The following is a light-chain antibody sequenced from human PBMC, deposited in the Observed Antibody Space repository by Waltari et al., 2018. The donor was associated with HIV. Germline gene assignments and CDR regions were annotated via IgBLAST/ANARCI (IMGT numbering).Light chain of an antibody. V-gene: IGLV1-44*01. CDR2: SNN. J-gene: IGLJ3*02. CDR1: GSNIGSNA. Sequence: QSVLTQPPSASGTPGKRVTISCSVSGSNIGSNAVNWYQPLPGTAPKLLIYSNNQRPSGVPVRFSGSKSGTSASLAISGLQSEDDADYYCAAWDDSLNGPMFGGGTKLTVL. CDR3: AAWDDSLNGPM.